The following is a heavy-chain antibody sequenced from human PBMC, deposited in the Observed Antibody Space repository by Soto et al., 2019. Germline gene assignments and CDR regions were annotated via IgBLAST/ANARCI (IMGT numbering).Heavy chain of an antibody. Sequence: ASVKVSCKASGGTFSSYAISWVRQAPGQGLEWMGGIIPIFGTANYAQKFQGRVTITADESTSTAYMELSSLRSEDTAVYYCAISNNWNHDAFDIWGQGTMVTVSS. V-gene: IGHV1-69*13. CDR3: AISNNWNHDAFDI. CDR2: IIPIFGTA. J-gene: IGHJ3*02. CDR1: GGTFSSYA. D-gene: IGHD1-20*01.